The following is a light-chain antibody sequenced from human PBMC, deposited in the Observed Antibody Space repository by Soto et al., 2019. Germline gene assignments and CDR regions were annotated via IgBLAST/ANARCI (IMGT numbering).Light chain of an antibody. J-gene: IGKJ5*01. V-gene: IGKV3-11*01. CDR3: QRHGNWPLT. Sequence: VLTQSPATLSLSPGERATLSCRASQSVSDYVAWYQQRPGQAPRLLIYQTSYRAPGIPARFSGSRSGTDFTLTISSLAPEDLAIYYCQRHGNWPLTFGQGTRLEIK. CDR1: QSVSDY. CDR2: QTS.